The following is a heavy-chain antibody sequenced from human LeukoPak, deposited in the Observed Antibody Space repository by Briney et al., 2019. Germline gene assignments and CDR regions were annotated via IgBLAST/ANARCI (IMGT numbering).Heavy chain of an antibody. D-gene: IGHD3-10*01. CDR3: ARDRLLWFGELFRGFDY. CDR1: GGSISSYY. Sequence: SETLSLTCTVSGGSISSYYWSWIRQPAGKGLEWIGRIYTSGSTNYNPSLKSRVTMSVDTSKNQFSLKLSSVTAADTAVYYCARDRLLWFGELFRGFDYWGQGTLVTVSS. V-gene: IGHV4-4*07. J-gene: IGHJ4*02. CDR2: IYTSGST.